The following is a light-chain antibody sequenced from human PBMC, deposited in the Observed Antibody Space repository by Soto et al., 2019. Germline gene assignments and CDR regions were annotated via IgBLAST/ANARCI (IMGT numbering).Light chain of an antibody. V-gene: IGKV1-5*03. Sequence: DIQMTQSPSTLSASVGDRVTISCRASQNINNLLAWYQQKPGKAPKLLIYKASSLESGVPSRFSGSGSGTDFTLTISSLQPDDFATYYCQHYYTYPCTFGQGTKLEIK. CDR3: QHYYTYPCT. CDR1: QNINNL. CDR2: KAS. J-gene: IGKJ2*02.